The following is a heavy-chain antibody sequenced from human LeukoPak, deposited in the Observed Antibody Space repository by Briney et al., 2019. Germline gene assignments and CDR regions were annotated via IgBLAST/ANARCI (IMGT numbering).Heavy chain of an antibody. V-gene: IGHV1-2*02. CDR2: INPNSGGT. CDR1: GYTFTGYY. CDR3: VRAHRMLPRLYYYMDV. J-gene: IGHJ6*03. Sequence: ASVKVSCKASGYTFTGYYMHWVRQAPGQGLEWMGWINPNSGGTNYAQKFQGRVTMTRDTSISTAYMELSRLRSDDTAVYYCVRAHRMLPRLYYYMDVWGKGTTVTISS. D-gene: IGHD2-8*01.